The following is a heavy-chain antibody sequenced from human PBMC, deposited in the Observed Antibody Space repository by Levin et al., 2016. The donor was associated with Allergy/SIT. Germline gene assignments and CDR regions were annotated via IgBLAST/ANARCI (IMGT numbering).Heavy chain of an antibody. CDR1: GFTFRSYA. CDR2: ISPDGGTT. V-gene: IGHV3-64D*09. CDR3: VKKPRDAFDV. D-gene: IGHD1-14*01. Sequence: GGSLRLSCAASGFTFRSYAMSWVRQAPGKGLEYVSSISPDGGTTYYAHSLKGRFTVSRDNSKNTLYLQMDSLRADDTAIYYCVKKPRDAFDVWGQGTMVTVS. J-gene: IGHJ3*01.